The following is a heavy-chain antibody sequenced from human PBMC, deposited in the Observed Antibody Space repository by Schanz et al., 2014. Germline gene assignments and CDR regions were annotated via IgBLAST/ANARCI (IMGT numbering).Heavy chain of an antibody. Sequence: EVQLVESGGGLVQPGGSLRLSCAASRFTFSNYAMSWVRQAPGKGLEWVSGIRGSGHITNYADSVKGRITISRDNSKYTLFLQMNSLRAEDTAVYFCARDGGRDGYNLAFDVWGQGTLVTVSS. J-gene: IGHJ3*01. CDR3: ARDGGRDGYNLAFDV. D-gene: IGHD5-12*01. CDR2: IRGSGHIT. CDR1: RFTFSNYA. V-gene: IGHV3-23*04.